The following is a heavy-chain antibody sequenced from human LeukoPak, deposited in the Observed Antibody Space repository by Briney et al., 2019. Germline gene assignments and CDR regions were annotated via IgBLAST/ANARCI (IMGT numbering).Heavy chain of an antibody. CDR2: IYYSGST. CDR3: ARHGDYSNFLDY. V-gene: IGHV4-59*08. J-gene: IGHJ4*02. D-gene: IGHD4-11*01. CDR1: GGSISSYY. Sequence: SETLSLTCTVSGGSISSYYWSWIRQPPGKGLEWIGYIYYSGSTNYNPSLKSRVTISVDTSKNQFSLKVSSVTAADTAVYYCARHGDYSNFLDYWGQGTLVTVSS.